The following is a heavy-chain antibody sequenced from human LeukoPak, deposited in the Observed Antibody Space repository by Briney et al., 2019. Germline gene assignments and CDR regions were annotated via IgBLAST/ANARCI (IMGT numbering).Heavy chain of an antibody. CDR1: GGTFSSYA. CDR2: IIPIFGTA. Sequence: SVKVSCKASGGTFSSYAISWVRQAPGQGLEWMGGIIPIFGTANYAQKFQGRVTITADKSTSTAYMELSSLRSEDTAVYYCARAGSGYSGYNMEGDAFDIWGQGTMVTVSS. V-gene: IGHV1-69*06. CDR3: ARAGSGYSGYNMEGDAFDI. D-gene: IGHD5-12*01. J-gene: IGHJ3*02.